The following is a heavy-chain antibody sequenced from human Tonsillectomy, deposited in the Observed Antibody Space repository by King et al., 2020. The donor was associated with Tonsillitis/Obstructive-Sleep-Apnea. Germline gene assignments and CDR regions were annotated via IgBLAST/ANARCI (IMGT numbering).Heavy chain of an antibody. V-gene: IGHV3-21*01. J-gene: IGHJ4*02. D-gene: IGHD4-23*01. CDR2: ISSSSSYI. Sequence: VQLVESGGGLVKPGGSLRLSCAASGFTFRSYSMNWVRHAPGRGLEWVSSISSSSSYIYYADLVKGRFTISRDNAKNSLYLQMDSLRAEDTAVYYCARGGAAVVSGVDYWGQGALVTVSS. CDR3: ARGGAAVVSGVDY. CDR1: GFTFRSYS.